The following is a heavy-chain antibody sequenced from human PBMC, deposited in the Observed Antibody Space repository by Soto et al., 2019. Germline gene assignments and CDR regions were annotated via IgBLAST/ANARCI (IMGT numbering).Heavy chain of an antibody. CDR2: IYYSGST. V-gene: IGHV4-39*01. D-gene: IGHD5-18*01. Sequence: SETLSLTCTVSGGSISSSSYYWGWIRQPPGKGLEWIGSIYYSGSTYYNPSLKSRVTISVDTSKNQFSLKLSSVTAADTAVYYCARGFPNYVDTAMVRRGNWFDPWGQGTLVTVSS. CDR3: ARGFPNYVDTAMVRRGNWFDP. J-gene: IGHJ5*02. CDR1: GGSISSSSYY.